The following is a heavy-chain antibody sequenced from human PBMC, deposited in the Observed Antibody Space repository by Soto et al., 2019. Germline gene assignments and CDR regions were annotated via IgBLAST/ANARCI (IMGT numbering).Heavy chain of an antibody. D-gene: IGHD6-19*01. CDR2: ISSSSSFI. J-gene: IGHJ4*02. V-gene: IGHV3-21*01. CDR3: ARTIWSAVAGTISVDY. Sequence: EVQLVESGGGLVKPGGSLRLSCAASGFTFSSYSMNWVRQAPGKGLGWVSSISSSSSFIYYADSVKGRFTISRDNAKNSLYLQMNSLRAEDTAVYYCARTIWSAVAGTISVDYWGQGTLVTVSS. CDR1: GFTFSSYS.